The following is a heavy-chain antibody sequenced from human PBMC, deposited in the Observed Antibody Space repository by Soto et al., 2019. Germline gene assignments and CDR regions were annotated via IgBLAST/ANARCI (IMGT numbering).Heavy chain of an antibody. V-gene: IGHV4-61*01. J-gene: IGHJ4*02. CDR1: GGSVRSGSYY. D-gene: IGHD2-15*01. CDR2: IYYSGST. CDR3: ARLLCSGATCYSGF. Sequence: PSETLSLTCTVSGGSVRSGSYYWSWIRQPPGKGLEWIGYIYYSGSTSYNPSLQSRVTISVDTSKHQFSLKMSSVTAADTALYYCARLLCSGATCYSGFWGQGTLVTVSS.